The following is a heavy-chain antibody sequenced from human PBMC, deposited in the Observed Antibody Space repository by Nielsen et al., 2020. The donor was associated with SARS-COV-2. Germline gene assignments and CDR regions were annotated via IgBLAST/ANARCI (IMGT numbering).Heavy chain of an antibody. CDR2: INPSGGST. D-gene: IGHD5-18*01. Sequence: ASVKVSCKASGYTFTSYYMHWVRQAPGQGLEWMGIINPSGGSTSYAQKFQGRVTMTRDTSTSTVYMELSSLRSEDTAVYYCAKDVLRGYSYGYSGSYGGSLFDYWGQGTLVTVSS. J-gene: IGHJ4*02. CDR3: AKDVLRGYSYGYSGSYGGSLFDY. CDR1: GYTFTSYY. V-gene: IGHV1-46*01.